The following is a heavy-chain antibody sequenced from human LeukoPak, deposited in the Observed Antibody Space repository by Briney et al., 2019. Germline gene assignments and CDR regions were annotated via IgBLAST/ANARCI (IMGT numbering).Heavy chain of an antibody. Sequence: GGSLRLSCAASGFTFSSYAMSWVRQAPGKGLEWVSAISGSGGSTYYADSVKGRFTTSRDNSKNTLYLQMNSLRAEDTAVYYCAKDFPMTTYYYYYGMDVWGQGTTVTVSS. D-gene: IGHD4-11*01. CDR3: AKDFPMTTYYYYYGMDV. V-gene: IGHV3-23*01. CDR1: GFTFSSYA. J-gene: IGHJ6*02. CDR2: ISGSGGST.